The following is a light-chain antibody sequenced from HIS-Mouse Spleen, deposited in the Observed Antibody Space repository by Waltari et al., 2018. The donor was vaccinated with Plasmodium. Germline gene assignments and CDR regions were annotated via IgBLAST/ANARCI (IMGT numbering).Light chain of an antibody. CDR2: GAS. CDR1: QSVSSSY. J-gene: IGKJ5*01. Sequence: EIVLTQSPGTLSLSPGERATLSCRASQSVSSSYLAWYQQKPGQAPRLLILGASSRATGIPVRFSGSGSGTDFTLTISRLEPEDVAVYYCQQYGSSPITFGQGTRLEIK. V-gene: IGKV3-20*01. CDR3: QQYGSSPIT.